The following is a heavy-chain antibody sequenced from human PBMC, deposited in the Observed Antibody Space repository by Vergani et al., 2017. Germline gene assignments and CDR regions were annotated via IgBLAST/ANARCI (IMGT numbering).Heavy chain of an antibody. CDR1: GFIFSDHY. CDR3: ARHPTLYPAHMDV. V-gene: IGHV3-72*01. CDR2: IRNKANDYTT. J-gene: IGHJ6*04. Sequence: EVQVVESGGGLVQPGGSLRLSCAASGFIFSDHYMDWVRQAPGKGLEWVGRIRNKANDYTTQYAASVKGRFTISRDDSKSYLYLQMNSLRAEDTAVYYCARHPTLYPAHMDVWGKGTTVTVSS. D-gene: IGHD2-8*01.